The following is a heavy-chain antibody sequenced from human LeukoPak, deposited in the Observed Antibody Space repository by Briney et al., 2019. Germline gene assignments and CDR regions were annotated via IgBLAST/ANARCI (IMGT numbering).Heavy chain of an antibody. CDR3: ARTLTLTVTIDY. CDR1: GYTFTGYY. J-gene: IGHJ4*02. D-gene: IGHD4-17*01. CDR2: INPNSGGT. V-gene: IGHV1-2*04. Sequence: ASVKVSCKASGYTFTGYYMHWVRQAPGQGLEWMGWINPNSGGTNYAQKFQGWVTMTRDTSISTAYMELRSLRSDDTAVYYCARTLTLTVTIDYWGQGTLVTVSS.